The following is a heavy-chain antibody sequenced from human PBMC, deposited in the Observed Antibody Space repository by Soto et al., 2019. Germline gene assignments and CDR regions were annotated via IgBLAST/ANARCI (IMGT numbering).Heavy chain of an antibody. J-gene: IGHJ4*02. V-gene: IGHV3-23*01. Sequence: GGSLRLSCAAPGFTFSSYAVSWVRQAPGKGLEWVSTISDSGNSTYSADSVKGRFTISRDNSKNMLYLQMNSLRAEDTAVYYCARDRYGDPLWGQDDFDYWGQGTLVTVSS. CDR1: GFTFSSYA. CDR2: ISDSGNST. D-gene: IGHD4-17*01. CDR3: ARDRYGDPLWGQDDFDY.